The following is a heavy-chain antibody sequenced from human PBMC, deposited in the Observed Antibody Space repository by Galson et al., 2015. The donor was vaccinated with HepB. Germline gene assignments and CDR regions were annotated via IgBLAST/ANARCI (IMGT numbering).Heavy chain of an antibody. CDR2: INAGNGNT. CDR1: GYTFTSYA. Sequence: SVKVSCKASGYTFTSYAMHWVRQAPGQRLEWMGWINAGNGNTKYSQKFQGRVTITRDTSASTAYMELSSLGSEDTAAYYCARANYFGSGSYSLLWGQGTLVTVSP. J-gene: IGHJ4*02. V-gene: IGHV1-3*01. CDR3: ARANYFGSGSYSLL. D-gene: IGHD3-10*01.